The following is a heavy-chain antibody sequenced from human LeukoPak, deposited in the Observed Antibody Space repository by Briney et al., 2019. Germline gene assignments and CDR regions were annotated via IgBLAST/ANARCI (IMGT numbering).Heavy chain of an antibody. CDR3: ATGRPASLLDY. CDR2: FDPEEGEP. Sequence: GASVKVSCKVSGNTLSELSMHWVRQAPGKGLEWMGGFDPEEGEPIYAQKFQGGVTMTDDTSTDTAYMEVTNLRSDDTAVYYCATGRPASLLDYWGQGTLVTVSS. J-gene: IGHJ4*02. V-gene: IGHV1-24*01. CDR1: GNTLSELS.